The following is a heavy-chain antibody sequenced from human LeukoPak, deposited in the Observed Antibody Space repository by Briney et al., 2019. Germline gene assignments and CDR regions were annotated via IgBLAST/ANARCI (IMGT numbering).Heavy chain of an antibody. V-gene: IGHV4-39*07. CDR1: GGSISSSSYY. J-gene: IGHJ5*02. CDR2: INHSGST. D-gene: IGHD3-3*01. Sequence: PSETLSLTCTVSGGSISSSSYYWGWIRQPPGKGLEWIGEINHSGSTNYNPSLKSRVTISVDTSKNQFSLKLSSVTAADTAVYYCARRGYYRSWFDPWGQGTLVTVSS. CDR3: ARRGYYRSWFDP.